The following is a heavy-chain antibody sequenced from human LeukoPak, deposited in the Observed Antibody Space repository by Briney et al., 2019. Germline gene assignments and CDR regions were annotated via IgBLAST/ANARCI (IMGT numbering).Heavy chain of an antibody. J-gene: IGHJ4*02. D-gene: IGHD6-19*01. Sequence: GRSLRLSCAASGFTFDNYSMPWVRQAPGKGLEWVSNITTNSDYIHYADSVKGRFTISRDNAKNSLYLQMNSLRAEDTAFYYCAKVRGTYSSGYFFDYWGQGTLVTVSS. CDR3: AKVRGTYSSGYFFDY. V-gene: IGHV3-9*01. CDR2: ITTNSDYI. CDR1: GFTFDNYS.